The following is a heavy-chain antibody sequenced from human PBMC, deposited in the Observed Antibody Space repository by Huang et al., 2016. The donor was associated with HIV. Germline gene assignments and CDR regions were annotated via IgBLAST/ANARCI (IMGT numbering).Heavy chain of an antibody. Sequence: QVQLVQSGAEVKKPGASVKVSCKASGYTFSNYDINWVRQAPGQGLEWMGWMNPNSGNTGYARKFQGRVTMTRSTSISTAYMELSRLRCEDTAVYYCATLPPVNYGRSGGRVRDYWGQGSLVTVSS. CDR2: MNPNSGNT. CDR3: ATLPPVNYGRSGGRVRDY. J-gene: IGHJ4*02. CDR1: GYTFSNYD. V-gene: IGHV1-8*01. D-gene: IGHD2-15*01.